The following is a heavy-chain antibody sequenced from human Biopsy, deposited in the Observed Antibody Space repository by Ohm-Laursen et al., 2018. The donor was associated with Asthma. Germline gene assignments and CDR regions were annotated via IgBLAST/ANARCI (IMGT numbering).Heavy chain of an antibody. J-gene: IGHJ4*02. CDR1: GYTFSDSW. CDR2: IFAANSET. Sequence: ESLKISCKASGYTFSDSWIGWVRQMPGKGLEWMGIIFAANSETKYSPSFQGQVTNSADMSISTAFLQWSSLKASDTAIYYCARFIDGTFFVDYWGQGTLVTVSS. CDR3: ARFIDGTFFVDY. D-gene: IGHD1-7*01. V-gene: IGHV5-51*01.